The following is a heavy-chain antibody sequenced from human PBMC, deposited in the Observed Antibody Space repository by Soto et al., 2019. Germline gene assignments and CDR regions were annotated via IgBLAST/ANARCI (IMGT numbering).Heavy chain of an antibody. CDR1: GYTFTSYG. V-gene: IGHV1-18*01. CDR3: ARDEGLLYSSWIDY. CDR2: ISAYNGNT. D-gene: IGHD6-13*01. J-gene: IGHJ4*02. Sequence: ASVKVSCKASGYTFTSYGISWVRQAPGQGLEWMGWISAYNGNTNYAQKLQGRVTMTTDTSTSTAYMELRSLRSDDTAVYYCARDEGLLYSSWIDYWGQGTMVTVSS.